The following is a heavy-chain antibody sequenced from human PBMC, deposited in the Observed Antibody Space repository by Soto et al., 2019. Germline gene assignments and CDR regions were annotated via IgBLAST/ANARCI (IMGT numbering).Heavy chain of an antibody. D-gene: IGHD3-3*01. J-gene: IGHJ6*02. CDR3: AKDTYYDFWSGSGMDV. CDR2: ISGSGGST. V-gene: IGHV3-23*01. Sequence: AISGSGGSTYYADSVKGRFTISRDNSKNTLYLQMNSLRAEDTAVYYCAKDTYYDFWSGSGMDVWGQGTTVTVSS.